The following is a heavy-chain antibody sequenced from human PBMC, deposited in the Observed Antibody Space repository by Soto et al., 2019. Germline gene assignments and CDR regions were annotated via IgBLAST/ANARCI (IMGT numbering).Heavy chain of an antibody. CDR1: GGTFSSYA. V-gene: IGHV1-69*06. CDR3: ARVGYCSGGSCSGPFDY. CDR2: IIPIFGTA. J-gene: IGHJ4*02. D-gene: IGHD2-15*01. Sequence: QVQLVQSGAEVKKPGSSVKVSCKASGGTFSSYAISWVRQAPGQGLEWMGGIIPIFGTANYAQKFQGRVTITADKSTSTAYMELSSLRAEDTAVYYCARVGYCSGGSCSGPFDYWGQGTLVTVSS.